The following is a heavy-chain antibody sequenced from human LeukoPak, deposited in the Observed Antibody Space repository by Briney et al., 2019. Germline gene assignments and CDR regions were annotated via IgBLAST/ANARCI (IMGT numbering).Heavy chain of an antibody. CDR3: ARELDSSSWYWDAFDI. D-gene: IGHD6-13*01. CDR1: GDSVSSNSAA. J-gene: IGHJ3*02. V-gene: IGHV6-1*01. Sequence: SQTLSLTCAISGDSVSSNSAAWNWIRQSPSRGLEWLGRTYYRSKWYNDYAVSVKSRITINPDTSKNQFSLQLNSVTPEDTAVYYCARELDSSSWYWDAFDIWGQGTMVTVSS. CDR2: TYYRSKWYN.